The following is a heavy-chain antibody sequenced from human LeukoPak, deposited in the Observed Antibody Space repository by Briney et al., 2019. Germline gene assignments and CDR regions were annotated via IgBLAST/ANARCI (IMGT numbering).Heavy chain of an antibody. D-gene: IGHD2-15*01. CDR3: AREVDRSFGY. CDR2: INQESTET. Sequence: PGGSLRLSCAASGFRFTAFWMSWVRQAPGKGPEWVANINQESTETYYVDSVRGRFTISRDNANNSLSLQMNSLRVEDTAVYYCAREVDRSFGYWGQGNLVTVSS. CDR1: GFRFTAFW. V-gene: IGHV3-7*01. J-gene: IGHJ4*02.